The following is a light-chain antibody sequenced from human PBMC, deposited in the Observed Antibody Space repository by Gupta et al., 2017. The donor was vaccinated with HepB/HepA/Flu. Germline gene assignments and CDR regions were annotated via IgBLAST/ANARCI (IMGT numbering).Light chain of an antibody. CDR2: WAS. V-gene: IGKV4-1*01. CDR1: QNVLYSNNKGF. Sequence: DIVMTQSPDSLAVSLGERATINCKSSQNVLYSNNKGFLAWYQQKPGHPPKLLISWASTRESGVPDRFSGSGSGTDFTLTISSLQAEDVAVYYCQQYYDTPITFGQGTRLEIK. CDR3: QQYYDTPIT. J-gene: IGKJ5*01.